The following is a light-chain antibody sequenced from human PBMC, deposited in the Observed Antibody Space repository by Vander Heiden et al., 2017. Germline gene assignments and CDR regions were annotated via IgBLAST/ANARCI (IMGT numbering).Light chain of an antibody. CDR3: METLQVPSA. Sequence: DILMTQSPLSLSVTPGEPASLSCRSSQSLLASTGSNYLDWYLQKPGQSPQVLIYLGSNRASGVPDRFNGSGSGTDFTLKISGVEAEDVGVYYCMETLQVPSAFGRGTKVEIK. J-gene: IGKJ1*01. CDR1: QSLLASTGSNY. V-gene: IGKV2-28*01. CDR2: LGS.